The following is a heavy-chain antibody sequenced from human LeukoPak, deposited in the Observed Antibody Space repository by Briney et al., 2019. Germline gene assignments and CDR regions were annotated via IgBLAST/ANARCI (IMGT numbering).Heavy chain of an antibody. CDR2: IKQDGSKK. V-gene: IGHV3-7*04. CDR3: TRVGYIDEGIDY. Sequence: PGGSLRLSCLASGFPFSSYWMTWVRQAPGKGLEWVANIKQDGSKKSYVDSVKGRFTISGDNAKNSLYLQMNSLRAEDTAIYYCTRVGYIDEGIDYWGQGTLVTVSS. D-gene: IGHD5-24*01. CDR1: GFPFSSYW. J-gene: IGHJ4*02.